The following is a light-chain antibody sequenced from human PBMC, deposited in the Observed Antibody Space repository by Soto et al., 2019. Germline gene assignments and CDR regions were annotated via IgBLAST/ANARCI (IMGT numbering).Light chain of an antibody. J-gene: IGLJ2*01. CDR1: RSNIGSSS. Sequence: QSVLTQPPSASGTPGQRVTISCSGSRSNIGSSSVNWYQQLPGTAPKLLIYSNNQRPSGVPDRFSGSKSGTSASLAISGLQSEDEADYYCAAWDDSLKGVVFGGGTKLTVL. CDR3: AAWDDSLKGVV. V-gene: IGLV1-44*01. CDR2: SNN.